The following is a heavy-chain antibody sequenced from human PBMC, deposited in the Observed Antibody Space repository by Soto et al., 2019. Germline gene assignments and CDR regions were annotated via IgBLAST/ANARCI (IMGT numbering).Heavy chain of an antibody. CDR3: AREVVVVPAAPPLYYYGMDV. V-gene: IGHV4-61*01. D-gene: IGHD2-2*01. Sequence: ASETLSLTCTVSGGSVSSGSYYWSWIRQPPGKGLEWIGYIYYSGSTNYNPSLKSRVTISVDTSKNQLSLKLSSVTAADTAVYYCAREVVVVPAAPPLYYYGMDVWGQGTTVTVSS. J-gene: IGHJ6*02. CDR1: GGSVSSGSYY. CDR2: IYYSGST.